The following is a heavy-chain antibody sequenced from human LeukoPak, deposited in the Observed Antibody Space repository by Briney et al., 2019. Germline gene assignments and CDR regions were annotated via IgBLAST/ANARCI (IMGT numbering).Heavy chain of an antibody. D-gene: IGHD6-19*01. CDR3: AREVLAAVAAQS. Sequence: ASVKVSCKASGYTFTNSYIHWERQAPGQVLEWMGLINPDGGNTNYAQNFQGRVTLTRDTSTSTVYMELSSLRSEDTAIYYCAREVLAAVAAQSWGQGTLVTVSS. CDR1: GYTFTNSY. CDR2: INPDGGNT. J-gene: IGHJ5*02. V-gene: IGHV1-46*01.